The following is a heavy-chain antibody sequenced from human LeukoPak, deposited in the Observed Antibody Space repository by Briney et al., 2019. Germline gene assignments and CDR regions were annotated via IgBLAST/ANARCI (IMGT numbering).Heavy chain of an antibody. J-gene: IGHJ4*02. CDR1: GFTFSTYG. CDR3: AKDRGSGSYFSDY. D-gene: IGHD3-10*01. CDR2: ISYDGSDK. Sequence: GESLRLSCAASGFTFSTYGMHWVRQAPGKGLEWVAFISYDGSDKYYAESVKGRFTISRDNSKNTLYLQMDSLRAEDTAMYYCAKDRGSGSYFSDYWGQGTLVTVSS. V-gene: IGHV3-30*02.